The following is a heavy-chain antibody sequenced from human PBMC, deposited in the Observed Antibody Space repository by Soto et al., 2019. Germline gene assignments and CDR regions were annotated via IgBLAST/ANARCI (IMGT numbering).Heavy chain of an antibody. CDR2: IYYSGST. CDR1: GGSISSYY. V-gene: IGHV4-59*08. J-gene: IGHJ4*02. Sequence: QVQLQESGPGLVKPSETLSLTCTVSGGSISSYYWSWIRQPPGKGLEWIGYIYYSGSTNYNPSLKSRVTISVDTSKNQFSLKLSSVTAADTAVYYCARRYGGTLDHWGQATLVTVSS. CDR3: ARRYGGTLDH. D-gene: IGHD4-17*01.